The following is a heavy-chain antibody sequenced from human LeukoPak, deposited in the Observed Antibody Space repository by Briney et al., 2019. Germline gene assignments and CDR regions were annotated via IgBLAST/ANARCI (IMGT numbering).Heavy chain of an antibody. CDR1: GGSISSYY. V-gene: IGHV4-59*08. CDR2: IYYSGST. D-gene: IGHD3-22*01. Sequence: SETLSLTCTVSGGSISSYYWSWIRQPPGKGLEWIGYIYYSGSTNYNPSLKSRVTISVDTSKNQFSLKLSSVTAADTAVYYCARGVTYYYDSSGYPDAFDIWGQGKMVTVSS. J-gene: IGHJ3*02. CDR3: ARGVTYYYDSSGYPDAFDI.